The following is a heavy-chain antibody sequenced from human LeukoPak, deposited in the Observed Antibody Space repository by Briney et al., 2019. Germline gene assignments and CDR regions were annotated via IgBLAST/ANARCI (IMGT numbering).Heavy chain of an antibody. CDR1: GGSISSGGYY. CDR3: ARYPTRQQLVQGFVY. D-gene: IGHD6-13*01. J-gene: IGHJ4*02. Sequence: PSETLSLTCTVSGGSISSGGYYWSWIRQPPGKGLEWIGYIYHSGSTYYNPSLKSRVTISVDTSKNQFSLKLSSVTAADTAVYYCARYPTRQQLVQGFVYWGQGTLVTVSS. CDR2: IYHSGST. V-gene: IGHV4-30-2*01.